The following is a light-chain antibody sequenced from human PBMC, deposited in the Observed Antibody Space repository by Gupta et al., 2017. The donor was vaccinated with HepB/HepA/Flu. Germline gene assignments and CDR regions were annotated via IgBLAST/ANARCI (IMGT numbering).Light chain of an antibody. CDR1: QGISTF. CDR3: QKHNSSPWT. V-gene: IGKV1-27*01. CDR2: DAS. J-gene: IGKJ1*01. Sequence: DIQMSRSPSSLSASVGDRVTITCRASQGISTFLAWYQQKPGKAPKLLIYDASTGESGVPSRFSGSGSGTDFTLTISSLQPEDVATYYCQKHNSSPWTFGQGTKVEIK.